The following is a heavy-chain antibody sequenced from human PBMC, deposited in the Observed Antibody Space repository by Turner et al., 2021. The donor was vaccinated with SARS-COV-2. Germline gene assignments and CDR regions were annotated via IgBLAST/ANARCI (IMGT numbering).Heavy chain of an antibody. D-gene: IGHD4-17*01. CDR3: ARDVEAGTSTVTVFDY. V-gene: IGHV3-30*04. CDR2: ISYDGRNK. J-gene: IGHJ4*02. CDR1: GFTFSSYV. Sequence: QVQLVESGGGVVQPGRSLRLSCAASGFTFSSYVMHWVRQAPGKGLEWVAVISYDGRNKYYADSVKGRFTISRDNSKNTLYLQMNSLRAEDTAVYYCARDVEAGTSTVTVFDYWGQGTLVTVSS.